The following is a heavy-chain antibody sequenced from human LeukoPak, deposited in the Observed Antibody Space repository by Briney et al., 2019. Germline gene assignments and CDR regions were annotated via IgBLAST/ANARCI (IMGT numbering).Heavy chain of an antibody. CDR2: INPNGGGT. J-gene: IGHJ6*02. D-gene: IGHD4-17*01. Sequence: GASVKVSCKASGYTFTSYYIHWVRQAPGQGLEWMGMINPNGGGTNYAQKFQGRVTMTRDTSTSTVYMDLSSLRSEDTAVYYCARDGDDFGDYVEYNYYGLDVWGQGTTVTVSS. V-gene: IGHV1-46*01. CDR3: ARDGDDFGDYVEYNYYGLDV. CDR1: GYTFTSYY.